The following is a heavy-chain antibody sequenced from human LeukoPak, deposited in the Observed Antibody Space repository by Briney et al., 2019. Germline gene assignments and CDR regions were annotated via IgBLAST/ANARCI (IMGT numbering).Heavy chain of an antibody. V-gene: IGHV3-23*01. CDR3: AKGGKQLLSFDY. CDR1: GFTFSSYA. J-gene: IGHJ4*02. Sequence: GGSLRLSCAASGFTFSSYAMSWVRQAPGKGLEWVSAISGSGGSTYYADSVKGRFTISRDNPKNTLYLQMNSLRAEDTAVYYCAKGGKQLLSFDYWGQGTLVTVSS. D-gene: IGHD2-2*01. CDR2: ISGSGGST.